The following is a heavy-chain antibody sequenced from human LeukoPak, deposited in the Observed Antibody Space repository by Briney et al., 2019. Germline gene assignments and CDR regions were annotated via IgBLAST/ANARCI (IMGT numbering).Heavy chain of an antibody. V-gene: IGHV3-53*01. CDR3: ARNSGPVDQLLSFDV. D-gene: IGHD2-2*01. CDR2: IYGGGTT. CDR1: GFTDNTYY. J-gene: IGHJ4*02. Sequence: GGSLRLSCAASGFTDNTYYMSLLRQAPGKGLEWVAVIYGGGTTYYADSVKGRFTISRDDSKNTLYLQMNTLRAEDTAVYYCARNSGPVDQLLSFDVWGQGTLVTVSP.